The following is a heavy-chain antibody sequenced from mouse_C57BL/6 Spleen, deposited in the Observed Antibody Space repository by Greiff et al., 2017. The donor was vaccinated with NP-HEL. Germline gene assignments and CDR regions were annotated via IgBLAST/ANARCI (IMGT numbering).Heavy chain of an antibody. CDR1: GFNIKDDY. CDR3: TTWIYYGSSSYFDY. D-gene: IGHD1-1*01. J-gene: IGHJ2*01. Sequence: EVQLQQSGAELVRPGASVKLSCTASGFNIKDDYMHWVKQRPEQGLEWIGWIDPENGDTEYASKFQGKATITADTSSNTAYLQLSSLTSEDTAVYYCTTWIYYGSSSYFDYWGQGTTLTVSS. V-gene: IGHV14-4*01. CDR2: IDPENGDT.